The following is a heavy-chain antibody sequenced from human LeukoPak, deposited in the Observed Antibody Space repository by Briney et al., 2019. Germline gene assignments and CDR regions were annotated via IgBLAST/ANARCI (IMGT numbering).Heavy chain of an antibody. CDR2: ISYDGSNK. CDR1: GFTFSSYG. Sequence: GGSLRLSCAASGFTFSSYGMHWVRQAPGKGLEWVAVISYDGSNKYYADSVKGRFTTSRDKSKNTLYLQMNSLRAEDTAVYYCAKDYSLGGGHFPVDYWGQGTLVTVSS. V-gene: IGHV3-30*18. D-gene: IGHD5-18*01. CDR3: AKDYSLGGGHFPVDY. J-gene: IGHJ4*02.